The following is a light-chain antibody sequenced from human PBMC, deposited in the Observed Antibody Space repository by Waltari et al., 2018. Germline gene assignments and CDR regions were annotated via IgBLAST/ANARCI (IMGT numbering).Light chain of an antibody. V-gene: IGLV3-1*01. CDR3: QAGDSTSYVV. Sequence: SYELTQPPSVSVSPGKPASIPCSGDRFGNKFASWYQQTPGQSPVLIISQDIKRPSGIPERFSGSISGNTATLTISEAQSVDEADYYCQAGDSTSYVVFGGGTKLTVL. CDR1: RFGNKF. J-gene: IGLJ2*01. CDR2: QDI.